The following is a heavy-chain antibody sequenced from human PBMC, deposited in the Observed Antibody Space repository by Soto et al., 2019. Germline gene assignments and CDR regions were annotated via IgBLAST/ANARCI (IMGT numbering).Heavy chain of an antibody. Sequence: ASVKVSCKASGFRFSDYGFNWLRQAAGQGLEWMGWISAFNGNTETAQGLQDRVTMTTDSSTTTAHMDLTNLTTDDTAIYYCARSYYLADAFDVWGQGTMVTVSS. CDR1: GFRFSDYG. D-gene: IGHD3-16*01. J-gene: IGHJ3*01. V-gene: IGHV1-18*01. CDR2: ISAFNGNT. CDR3: ARSYYLADAFDV.